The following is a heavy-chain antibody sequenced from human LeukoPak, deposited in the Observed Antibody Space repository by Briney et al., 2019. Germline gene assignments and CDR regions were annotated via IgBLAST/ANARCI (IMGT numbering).Heavy chain of an antibody. CDR3: ARTHRGHNYGPLDS. J-gene: IGHJ4*02. CDR2: IYYSGTT. CDR1: GGSVTSGNYY. D-gene: IGHD5-18*01. Sequence: SETLSLTCTVSGGSVTSGNYYWTWIRQPPGKGLEWIGYIYYSGTTNYNPSLKSRVTISVDTSKTQFSLKLSSVTAADTAVYYCARTHRGHNYGPLDSWGQGTLVTVSS. V-gene: IGHV4-61*01.